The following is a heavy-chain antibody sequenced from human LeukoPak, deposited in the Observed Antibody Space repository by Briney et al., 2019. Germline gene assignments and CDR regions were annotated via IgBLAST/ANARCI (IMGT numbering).Heavy chain of an antibody. CDR1: GGSISSFH. Sequence: SETLSLTCTVSGGSISSFHWSWIRQPPGKGLEWIGYIYDSGSTNYNPSLKSRVTISVDTSKNQFSLKLSSVTAADTAVYYCARRVGGPRVLYFDYWGQGTLVTVSS. J-gene: IGHJ4*02. CDR3: ARRVGGPRVLYFDY. CDR2: IYDSGST. V-gene: IGHV4-59*08. D-gene: IGHD3-16*01.